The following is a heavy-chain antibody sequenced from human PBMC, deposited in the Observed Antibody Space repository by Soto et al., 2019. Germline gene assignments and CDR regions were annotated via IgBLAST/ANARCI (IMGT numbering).Heavy chain of an antibody. CDR1: GYTLTGYY. J-gene: IGHJ5*02. CDR3: ARGFSAKNYYDSSGYSDP. CDR2: INPNSGGT. V-gene: IGHV1-2*04. D-gene: IGHD3-22*01. Sequence: GASVKVSCTASGYTLTGYYMHWVRQAPGQGLEWMGWINPNSGGTNYAQKFQGWVTMTRDTSISTAYMELSRLRSDDTAVYYCARGFSAKNYYDSSGYSDPWGQGTLVTVSS.